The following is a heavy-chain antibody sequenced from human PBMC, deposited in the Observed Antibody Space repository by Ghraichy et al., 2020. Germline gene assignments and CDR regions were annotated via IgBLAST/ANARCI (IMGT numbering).Heavy chain of an antibody. V-gene: IGHV3-23*01. Sequence: GGSLRLSCAASGFTFSSYPMSWVRQAPGKGLEWVSGISASGGSTFYADSVKGRFTISRDNSKNTLYLQMNSLRAEDTAVYYCARGHRVVGRGGHYYYYYAMGVWGRGTTVTVSS. CDR1: GFTFSSYP. CDR3: ARGHRVVGRGGHYYYYYAMGV. J-gene: IGHJ6*02. CDR2: ISASGGST. D-gene: IGHD2-15*01.